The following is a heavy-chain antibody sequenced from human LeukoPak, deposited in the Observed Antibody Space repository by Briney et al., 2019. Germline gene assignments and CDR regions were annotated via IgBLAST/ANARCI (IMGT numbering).Heavy chain of an antibody. D-gene: IGHD3-9*01. J-gene: IGHJ6*04. CDR3: AGESLYYDILTGYYNYYGMDV. Sequence: PSQTLSLTCTVSGGSISSGDYYWSWIRQPPGKGLEWIGYIYYSGSTYYNPSLKSRVTISVDTSKNQFSLKLSSVTAADTAVYYCAGESLYYDILTGYYNYYGMDVWGKGTTVTVSS. CDR2: IYYSGST. V-gene: IGHV4-30-4*01. CDR1: GGSISSGDYY.